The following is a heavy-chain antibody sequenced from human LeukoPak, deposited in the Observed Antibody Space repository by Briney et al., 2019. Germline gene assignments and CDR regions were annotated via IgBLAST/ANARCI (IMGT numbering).Heavy chain of an antibody. Sequence: GGSLRLSCAASGFSFSSYWMSWVRQAPGKGLEWVANIKQDGSEKYYVDSVKGRFTISRDNARDSLYLQMNSLRAEDTAVYYCARDPYSGTYGDTYYYYMDVWGKGTTVTISS. CDR2: IKQDGSEK. CDR3: ARDPYSGTYGDTYYYYMDV. V-gene: IGHV3-7*01. D-gene: IGHD1-26*01. CDR1: GFSFSSYW. J-gene: IGHJ6*03.